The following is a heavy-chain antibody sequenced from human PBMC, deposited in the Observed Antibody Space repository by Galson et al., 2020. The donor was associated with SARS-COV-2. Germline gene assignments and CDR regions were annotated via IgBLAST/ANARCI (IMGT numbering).Heavy chain of an antibody. CDR1: GFTVSDYY. Sequence: GESLKISCAASGFTVSDYYMSWVRQAPGQGPEWVSYISGSGSTIDYGDSVKGRFTISKDDAKNSLYLQMNRLRPEDTAVYYCARGGENYMDVWGEGTTVTVSS. J-gene: IGHJ6*03. CDR3: ARGGENYMDV. V-gene: IGHV3-11*01. CDR2: ISGSGSTI. D-gene: IGHD3-3*01.